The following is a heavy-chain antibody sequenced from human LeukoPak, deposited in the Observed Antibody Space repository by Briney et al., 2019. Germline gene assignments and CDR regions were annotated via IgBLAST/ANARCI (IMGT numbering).Heavy chain of an antibody. CDR1: GGSISSYY. V-gene: IGHV4-4*07. CDR2: IYTSGST. D-gene: IGHD3-22*01. Sequence: SETLSLTCTVSGGSISSYYWSWIRQPAGKGLEWIGRIYTSGSTNYNPSLKSRVTISVDTSKNQFSLKLSSVTAADTAVYYCARGGYDSSGYYDIYYFDYWGQGTLVTVSS. CDR3: ARGGYDSSGYYDIYYFDY. J-gene: IGHJ4*02.